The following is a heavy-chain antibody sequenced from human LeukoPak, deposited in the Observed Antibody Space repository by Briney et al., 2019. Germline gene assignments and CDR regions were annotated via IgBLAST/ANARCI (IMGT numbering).Heavy chain of an antibody. Sequence: GGSLRLSCAASGFTFSSYWMHWVRQAPGKGLVWVSRINSDGSSTRYADSVKGRFTISRDNAKNTVYLQMNSLRADDAALYYCATKAGDYQERVSLDYWGQGILVTVSS. D-gene: IGHD1-1*01. V-gene: IGHV3-74*01. CDR2: INSDGSST. CDR3: ATKAGDYQERVSLDY. CDR1: GFTFSSYW. J-gene: IGHJ4*02.